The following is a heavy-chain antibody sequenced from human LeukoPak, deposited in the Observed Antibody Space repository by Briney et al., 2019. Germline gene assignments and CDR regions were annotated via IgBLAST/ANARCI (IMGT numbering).Heavy chain of an antibody. V-gene: IGHV4-38-2*01. Sequence: SETLSLTCALSDASIRGTFYWAWFRQPPGKALEWIGTVFHLQTVRTFSNPSLGSRISMSLDTSLNEFYLNLTSVTAADTALYFCGRVLNTPKLLASWGRGTLVTVSS. CDR2: VFHLQTVRT. CDR3: GRVLNTPKLLAS. CDR1: DASIRGTFY. J-gene: IGHJ4*02. D-gene: IGHD2-15*01.